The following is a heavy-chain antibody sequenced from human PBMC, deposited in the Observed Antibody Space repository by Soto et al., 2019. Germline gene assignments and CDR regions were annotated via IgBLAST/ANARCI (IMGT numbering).Heavy chain of an antibody. CDR1: GFTFDDYT. J-gene: IGHJ6*02. V-gene: IGHV3-43*01. CDR2: ISWDGGST. Sequence: VQLVESGGVVVQPGGSLRLSCAASGFTFDDYTMHWVRQAPGKGLEWVSLISWDGGSTYYADSVKGRFTISRDNSKNSLYLQMNSLRTEDTALYYCAKELYSSNFYGMDVWGQGTTVTVSS. CDR3: AKELYSSNFYGMDV. D-gene: IGHD6-13*01.